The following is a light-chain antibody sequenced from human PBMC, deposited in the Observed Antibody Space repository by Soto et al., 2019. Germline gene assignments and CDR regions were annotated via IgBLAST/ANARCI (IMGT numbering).Light chain of an antibody. Sequence: EIVLTQSPASLSLSPGETATLSCRTSQNVGHNFAWYQLKAGQSPRLLIHTASSRATGIPARFSGSGSRTEFTLTISGLEPEDIAVYYCQERSRWPRATFGGGTRVEIK. J-gene: IGKJ4*01. CDR2: TAS. CDR3: QERSRWPRAT. CDR1: QNVGHN. V-gene: IGKV3-11*01.